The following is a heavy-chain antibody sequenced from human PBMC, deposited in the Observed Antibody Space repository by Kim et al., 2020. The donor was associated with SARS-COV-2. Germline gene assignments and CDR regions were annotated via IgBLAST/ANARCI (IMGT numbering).Heavy chain of an antibody. Sequence: LKIRVHISVDTSKNQFSLKLSSVTAADTAVYYCARLYYYGSGSYYSWFDPWGQGTLVTVSS. V-gene: IGHV4-39*01. J-gene: IGHJ5*02. CDR3: ARLYYYGSGSYYSWFDP. D-gene: IGHD3-10*01.